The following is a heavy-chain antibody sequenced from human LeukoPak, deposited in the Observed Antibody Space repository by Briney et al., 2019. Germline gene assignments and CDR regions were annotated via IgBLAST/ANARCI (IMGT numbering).Heavy chain of an antibody. CDR3: ILTTVATSIEY. CDR2: IHNTVRI. D-gene: IGHD4-11*01. J-gene: IGHJ4*02. CDR1: GLRVNNNY. V-gene: IGHV3-53*01. Sequence: HPGGSLRLSCAVSGLRVNNNYVNWVRQAPGKGLEWVSVIHNTVRIHYADSVNGRFTISSDTSKNTVYLQMNGLRAEDTAVYYCILTTVATSIEYWGPGTLVTVSP.